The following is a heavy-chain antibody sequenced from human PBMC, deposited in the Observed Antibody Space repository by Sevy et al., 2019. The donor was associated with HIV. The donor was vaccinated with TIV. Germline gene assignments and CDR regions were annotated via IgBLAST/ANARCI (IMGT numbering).Heavy chain of an antibody. J-gene: IGHJ6*02. CDR1: GFTFSSYA. CDR2: ISYDGSNK. D-gene: IGHD5-18*01. V-gene: IGHV3-30*04. CDR3: ARDFGDTAMVTLYYYYGMDV. Sequence: GGSLRLSCAASGFTFSSYAMHWVRQAPGKGLEWVAVISYDGSNKYYADSVKGRFTISRDNSKNTLYLQMNSLRAEDTAVYYCARDFGDTAMVTLYYYYGMDVWGQRTTVTVSS.